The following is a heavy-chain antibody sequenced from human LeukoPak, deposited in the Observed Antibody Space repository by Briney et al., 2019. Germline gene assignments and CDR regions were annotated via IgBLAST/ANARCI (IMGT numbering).Heavy chain of an antibody. Sequence: SETLSLTCAVYGGSFSGYYWSWIRQPPGKGLEWIGEINHSGSTNYDPSLKSRVTISVDTSKNQFSLKLSSVTAADTAVYYCARGDTADLFGWFDPWGQGTLVTVSS. V-gene: IGHV4-34*01. CDR1: GGSFSGYY. CDR2: INHSGST. D-gene: IGHD5-18*01. J-gene: IGHJ5*02. CDR3: ARGDTADLFGWFDP.